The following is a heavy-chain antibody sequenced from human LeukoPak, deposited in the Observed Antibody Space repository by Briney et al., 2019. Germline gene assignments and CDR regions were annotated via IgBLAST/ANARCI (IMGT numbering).Heavy chain of an antibody. CDR1: GFTFSSYG. CDR2: IRYDGSNK. V-gene: IGHV3-30*02. J-gene: IGHJ4*02. Sequence: GGSLRLSCAASGFTFSSYGMHWVRQAPGKGLEWVAFIRYDGSNKYYADSVKGRFTISRDNSKNTLYLQMNSLRAEDTAVYYCARDYAQTAPMRSSSPFDYWGQGTLVTVSS. D-gene: IGHD6-6*01. CDR3: ARDYAQTAPMRSSSPFDY.